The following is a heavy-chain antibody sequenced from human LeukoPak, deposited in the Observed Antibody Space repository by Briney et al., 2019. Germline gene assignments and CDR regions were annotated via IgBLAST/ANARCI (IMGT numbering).Heavy chain of an antibody. D-gene: IGHD7-27*01. J-gene: IGHJ2*01. CDR1: GFTISSNY. CDR3: VRGLSGVSSWYFDL. CDR2: LHSGGHT. Sequence: PGGSLRLSCAASGFTISSNYLSWVRQAPGKGLVWVSALHSGGHTFYADSVRGRFTISRDISKNTLYLQMNNLGAEDTALYYCVRGLSGVSSWYFDLWGRGTLVCVSS. V-gene: IGHV3-53*01.